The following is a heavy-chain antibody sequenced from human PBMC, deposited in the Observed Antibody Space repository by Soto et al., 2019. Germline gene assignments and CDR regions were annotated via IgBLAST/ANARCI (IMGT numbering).Heavy chain of an antibody. J-gene: IGHJ6*02. D-gene: IGHD2-8*01. CDR2: INHRGST. CDR3: ARGGLYAPRDV. CDR1: GGSFSPYY. V-gene: IGHV4-34*01. Sequence: ETLSLTCAVYGGSFSPYYWSWIRQPPGKGLEWIGEINHRGSTNYNPSLKSRVTLLVDTSKKQFSLKLSSVTAADTAMYYCARGGLYAPRDVWGQGTTVTVSS.